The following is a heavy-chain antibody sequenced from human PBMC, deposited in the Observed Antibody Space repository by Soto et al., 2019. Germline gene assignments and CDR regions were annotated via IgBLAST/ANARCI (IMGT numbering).Heavy chain of an antibody. Sequence: VGSLRLSCAVSGVTCSSFGMNWVRQAPGKGLEWISYITSDSSTRHYADFVKGRFTISRDNAKSSLYLQMNSLRDEDTAVYFCARDPDGIIDFDYWGQGTQVTVSS. CDR1: GVTCSSFG. J-gene: IGHJ4*02. V-gene: IGHV3-48*02. D-gene: IGHD3-10*01. CDR3: ARDPDGIIDFDY. CDR2: ITSDSSTR.